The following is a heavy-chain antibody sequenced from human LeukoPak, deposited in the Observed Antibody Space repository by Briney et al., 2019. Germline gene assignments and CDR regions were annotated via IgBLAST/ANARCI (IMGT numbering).Heavy chain of an antibody. V-gene: IGHV4-4*07. J-gene: IGHJ1*01. CDR3: ARHSSSLNYAEYFQH. CDR1: GGSISSYY. Sequence: SETLSLTCTVSGGSISSYYWSWIRQPAGKGLEWIGRIYTSGSTNYNPSLKSRVTMSVDTSKNQFSLKLSSVTAADTAVYYCARHSSSLNYAEYFQHWGQGTLVTVSS. D-gene: IGHD6-13*01. CDR2: IYTSGST.